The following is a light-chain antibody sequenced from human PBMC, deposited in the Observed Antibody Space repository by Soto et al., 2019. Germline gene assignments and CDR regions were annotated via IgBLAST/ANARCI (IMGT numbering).Light chain of an antibody. V-gene: IGLV3-21*04. CDR1: NIGDKT. CDR2: YDS. J-gene: IGLJ1*01. Sequence: SYELTQPPSVSVAPGTTAIITCGGNNIGDKTVHWYQQKPGQAPVLVIYYDSYRPSGIPERFSGSNSGNTATLTISRVEAGDEADYYCKVWDVTGNNPFVFGTGTKLTVL. CDR3: KVWDVTGNNPFV.